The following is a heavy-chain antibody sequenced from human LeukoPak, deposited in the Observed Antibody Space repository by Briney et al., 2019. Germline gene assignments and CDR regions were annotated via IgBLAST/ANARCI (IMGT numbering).Heavy chain of an antibody. J-gene: IGHJ5*02. CDR3: ARSHYSSSWMDWFDP. CDR2: IIPILGIA. V-gene: IGHV1-69*04. Sequence: SVKVSCKASGGTFSSYAISWVRQAPGQGLEWMGRIIPILGIANYAQKFQGRVTITADKSTSTAYMELSSLRSEDTAVCYCARSHYSSSWMDWFDPWGQGTLVTVSS. CDR1: GGTFSSYA. D-gene: IGHD6-13*01.